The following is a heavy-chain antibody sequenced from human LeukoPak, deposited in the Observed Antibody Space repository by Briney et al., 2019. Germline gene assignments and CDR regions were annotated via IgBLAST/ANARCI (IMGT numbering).Heavy chain of an antibody. CDR1: GYTFTDYY. CDR3: ARGAKQY. CDR2: ISPDTGVT. J-gene: IGHJ4*02. V-gene: IGHV1-2*02. Sequence: ASVKVSCKTSGYTFTDYYIHWIRQAPGQGLEWMGWISPDTGVTTSAQNFEGRVTLTWDTSITSTFMELTNLRPDDTAVYYCARGAKQYWGQGTLVTVSS. D-gene: IGHD1/OR15-1a*01.